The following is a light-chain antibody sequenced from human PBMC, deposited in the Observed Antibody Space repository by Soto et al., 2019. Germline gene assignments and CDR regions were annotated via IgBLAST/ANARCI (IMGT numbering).Light chain of an antibody. Sequence: SVLTQPPSAFWAPGPRVPLSFFCNTSHIGNNYVYWYQQLPGRAPTVLIYNNDQRPSGLPDRFSGSKSGTSASLAISGLRSDDEAAYHCASWDDSLSGLVFGGGTK. CDR3: ASWDDSLSGLV. V-gene: IGLV1-47*01. CDR2: NND. CDR1: TSHIGNNY. J-gene: IGLJ2*01.